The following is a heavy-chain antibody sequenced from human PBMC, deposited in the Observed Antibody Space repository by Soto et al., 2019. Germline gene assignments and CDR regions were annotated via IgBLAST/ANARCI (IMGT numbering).Heavy chain of an antibody. CDR2: IDWDDDK. CDR1: GFSLSTSGMC. J-gene: IGHJ6*02. CDR3: ARISSTVVTPAYYYGMDV. Sequence: SGPTLVNPTQTLTLTCTFSGFSLSTSGMCVSWIRQPPGKALEWLALIDWDDDKYYSTSLKTRLTISKDTSKNQVVLTMTNMDPVDTATYYCARISSTVVTPAYYYGMDVWGQGTTVTVSS. D-gene: IGHD2-15*01. V-gene: IGHV2-70*01.